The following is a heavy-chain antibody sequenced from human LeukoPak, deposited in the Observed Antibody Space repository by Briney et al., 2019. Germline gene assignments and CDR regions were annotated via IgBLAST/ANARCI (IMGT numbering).Heavy chain of an antibody. CDR2: ISGGSSTI. V-gene: IGHV3-48*01. D-gene: IGHD2-2*01. CDR3: AREDIVVVPAAMFDC. J-gene: IGHJ5*01. CDR1: GFTFSSYA. Sequence: GGSLRLSCAASGFTFSSYAMSWVRQAPGKGLEWVSYISGGSSTIHYADSVKGRFTISRDNAKNSLYLHMNSLRAEDTAVYYCAREDIVVVPAAMFDCWGQGTLVTVSS.